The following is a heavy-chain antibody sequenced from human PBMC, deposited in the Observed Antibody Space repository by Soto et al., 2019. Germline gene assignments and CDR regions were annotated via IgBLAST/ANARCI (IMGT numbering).Heavy chain of an antibody. D-gene: IGHD6-19*01. CDR1: GFTFTDYD. CDR2: ISSNHS. V-gene: IGHV3-11*06. CDR3: TSLNSRGWYEANY. J-gene: IGHJ4*02. Sequence: QVHLVESGGGLVKPGGSLRLSCAVSGFTFTDYDMAWIRQAPGKGLQWVSYISSNHSNYADSVKGRFIISRDNAKNSLYLQMNSLRAEDTALYFCTSLNSRGWYEANYWGQGTLVTVSS.